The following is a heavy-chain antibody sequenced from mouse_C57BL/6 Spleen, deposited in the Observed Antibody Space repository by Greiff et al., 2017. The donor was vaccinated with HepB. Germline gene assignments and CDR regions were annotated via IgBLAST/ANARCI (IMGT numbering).Heavy chain of an antibody. D-gene: IGHD3-2*02. CDR3: ARQLRLRGGYYFDY. CDR1: GFTFSSYG. CDR2: ISSGGSYT. J-gene: IGHJ2*01. Sequence: EVMLVESGGDLVKPGGSLKLSCAASGFTFSSYGMSWVRQTPDKRLEWVATISSGGSYTYYPDSVKGRFTISRDNAKNTPYLQMSSLKSEDTAMYYCARQLRLRGGYYFDYWGQGTTLTVSS. V-gene: IGHV5-6*01.